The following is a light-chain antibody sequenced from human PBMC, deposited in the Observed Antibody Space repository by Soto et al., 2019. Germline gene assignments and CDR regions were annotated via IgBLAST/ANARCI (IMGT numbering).Light chain of an antibody. CDR1: SSDVGGYNY. CDR3: SSYTSSSIL. Sequence: QSSLTQPASVSGSPGQSITISCTGTSSDVGGYNYVSWYQQHPGKAPKLMIYDVSNRPSGVSNRFSGSKSGNTASLTISGLQAEDEADYYCSSYTSSSILFGGGT. CDR2: DVS. J-gene: IGLJ2*01. V-gene: IGLV2-14*01.